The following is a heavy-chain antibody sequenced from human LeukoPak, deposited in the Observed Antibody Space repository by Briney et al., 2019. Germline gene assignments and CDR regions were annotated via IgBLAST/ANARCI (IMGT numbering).Heavy chain of an antibody. CDR1: GYTFTSYG. J-gene: IGHJ1*01. CDR2: ISAYNGNT. D-gene: IGHD1-26*01. V-gene: IGHV1-18*01. CDR3: ARDQVVGEINAEYFQH. Sequence: APVKVSCKASGYTFTSYGISWVRQAPGQGLEWMGWISAYNGNTNYAQKLQGRVTMTTDTSTSTAYMELRSLRSDDTAVYYCARDQVVGEINAEYFQHWGQGTLVTVSS.